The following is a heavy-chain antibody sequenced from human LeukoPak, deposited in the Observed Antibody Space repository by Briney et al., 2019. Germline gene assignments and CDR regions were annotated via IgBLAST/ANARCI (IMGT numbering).Heavy chain of an antibody. CDR3: TSLSGDFGFDY. V-gene: IGHV3-13*04. J-gene: IGHJ4*02. D-gene: IGHD2/OR15-2a*01. Sequence: PGGSLRLSCAASGFTFSSYDMHWVRQATGKGLEWVSSIDTAGDTYYPGSVKGRFTISRENAKNSLYLQMNSLRAGDTAVYYCTSLSGDFGFDYWGQGTLVTVSS. CDR2: IDTAGDT. CDR1: GFTFSSYD.